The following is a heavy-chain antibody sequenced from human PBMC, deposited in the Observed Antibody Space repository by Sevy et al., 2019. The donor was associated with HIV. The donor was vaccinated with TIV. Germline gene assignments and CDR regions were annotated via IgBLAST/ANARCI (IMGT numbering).Heavy chain of an antibody. CDR3: ARDLTVATTYYYYGMDV. D-gene: IGHD5-12*01. CDR1: GFTFSSYA. CDR2: ISYDGSNK. Sequence: GGSLRLSCAASGFTFSSYAMHWVRQAPGKGLEWVAVISYDGSNKYYADSVQGRFTISGDNSKNTLYLQMTSLRAEDTAVYYCARDLTVATTYYYYGMDVWGQGTTVTVSS. J-gene: IGHJ6*02. V-gene: IGHV3-30-3*01.